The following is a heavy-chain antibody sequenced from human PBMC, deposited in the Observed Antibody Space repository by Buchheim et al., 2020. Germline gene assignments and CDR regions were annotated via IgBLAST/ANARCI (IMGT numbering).Heavy chain of an antibody. J-gene: IGHJ4*02. CDR3: ARRRGDHTHYYFDY. D-gene: IGHD5-24*01. Sequence: EVQLVESGGGLVQPGGSLRLSCAASGFTFSYYWMTWVRQAPGKGLEWVANIKEDGSEKYYVDSVKGRFTISRDNAKNSLYLQMNSLRAGDTAVYYCARRRGDHTHYYFDYWGQGTL. V-gene: IGHV3-7*01. CDR2: IKEDGSEK. CDR1: GFTFSYYW.